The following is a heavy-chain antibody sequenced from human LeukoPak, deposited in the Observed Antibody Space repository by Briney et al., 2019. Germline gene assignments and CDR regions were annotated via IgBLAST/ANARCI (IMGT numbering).Heavy chain of an antibody. D-gene: IGHD3-10*01. CDR3: NTVTYYNTRAPGDY. Sequence: PGGSLRLSCAASGFTFSSYGMHWVRQAPGKGLEWVAVIWYDGSNKYYADSVKGRFTISRDNSKNTLYLQMNSLRVEDTAVYYCNTVTYYNTRAPGDYWGQGTLVTVSS. CDR1: GFTFSSYG. V-gene: IGHV3-33*01. CDR2: IWYDGSNK. J-gene: IGHJ4*02.